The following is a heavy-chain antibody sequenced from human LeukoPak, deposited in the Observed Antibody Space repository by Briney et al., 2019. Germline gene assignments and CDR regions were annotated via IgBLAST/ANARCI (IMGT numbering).Heavy chain of an antibody. CDR3: VTESGWLFDY. CDR1: GGSISSSSYY. V-gene: IGHV3-11*04. CDR2: ISGSGGST. D-gene: IGHD6-19*01. Sequence: LSLTCTVSGGSISSSSYYWGWIRQPPGKGLEWVSAISGSGGSTYYADSVKGRFTISRDNAKNSLFLQVDSLRAEDTAMYYCVTESGWLFDYWGQGTLVTVSS. J-gene: IGHJ4*02.